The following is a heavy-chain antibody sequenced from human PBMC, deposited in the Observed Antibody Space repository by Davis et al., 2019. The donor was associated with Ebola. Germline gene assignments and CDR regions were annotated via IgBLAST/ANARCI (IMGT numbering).Heavy chain of an antibody. V-gene: IGHV3-23*01. CDR2: ISGSGGST. CDR1: GFTFSSYA. J-gene: IGHJ5*02. CDR3: AKDSRLVSGWFDP. Sequence: GESLKISCAASGFTFSSYAMSWVRQAPGKGLEWVSAISGSGGSTYYADSVKGRFTISRDNSKNTLYLQMNSLRAEDTAVYYCAKDSRLVSGWFDPWGQGTLVTVSS. D-gene: IGHD6-6*01.